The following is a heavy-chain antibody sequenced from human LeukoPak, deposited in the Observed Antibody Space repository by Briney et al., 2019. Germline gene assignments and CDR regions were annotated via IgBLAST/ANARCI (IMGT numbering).Heavy chain of an antibody. J-gene: IGHJ2*01. V-gene: IGHV3-21*01. Sequence: GGSLRLSCAASGFTFSSYSMNWVRQAPGKGLEWVSSISSSSYIYYADSVRGRFTISRDNARNSLYLQMNSLRAEDTAVYYCARTRAYDSSGRYFDLWGRGTLVTVSS. CDR1: GFTFSSYS. CDR3: ARTRAYDSSGRYFDL. CDR2: ISSSSYI. D-gene: IGHD3-22*01.